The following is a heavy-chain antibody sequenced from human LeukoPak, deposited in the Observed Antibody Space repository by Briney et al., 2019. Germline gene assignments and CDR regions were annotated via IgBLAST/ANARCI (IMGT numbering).Heavy chain of an antibody. D-gene: IGHD7-27*01. V-gene: IGHV1-46*01. J-gene: IGHJ4*02. CDR2: INPSGGST. CDR3: ARDPEANWAFFDY. Sequence: GASVKVSCKAFGYTFTSYYMHWVRQAPGQGLEWMGAINPSGGSTTYAQKFQGRVTMTRDTSTSTVYMEMSSLRSDDTAVYYCARDPEANWAFFDYWGQGTLVTVSS. CDR1: GYTFTSYY.